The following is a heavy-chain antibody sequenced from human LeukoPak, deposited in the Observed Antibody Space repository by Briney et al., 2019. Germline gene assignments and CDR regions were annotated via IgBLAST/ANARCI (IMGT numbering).Heavy chain of an antibody. Sequence: SETLSLTCSVPGYSISSAYYWGWIRQPPGKGLEWFGTMYHSGSTNYNPSLKSRVTISVDTSKNQFSLKLSSVTAADAAVYYCAREAYCGGDCYSGFDYWGQGTLVTVSS. V-gene: IGHV4-38-2*02. J-gene: IGHJ4*02. CDR3: AREAYCGGDCYSGFDY. CDR1: GYSISSAYY. D-gene: IGHD2-21*02. CDR2: MYHSGST.